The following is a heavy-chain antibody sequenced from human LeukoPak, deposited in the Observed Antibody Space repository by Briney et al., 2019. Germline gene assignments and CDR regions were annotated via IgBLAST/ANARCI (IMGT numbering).Heavy chain of an antibody. J-gene: IGHJ4*02. CDR2: IKQDGSEK. Sequence: GGSLRLSCAASGFTFSSYCVSWVRRARGRGVEGVANIKQDGSEKYYVDSVKGRFTISRDNANNSLNLQMNSLRGEDTAVYYCARVYDYVWGSYRNFDYWGQGTLVTVSS. D-gene: IGHD3-16*02. CDR1: GFTFSSYC. CDR3: ARVYDYVWGSYRNFDY. V-gene: IGHV3-7*01.